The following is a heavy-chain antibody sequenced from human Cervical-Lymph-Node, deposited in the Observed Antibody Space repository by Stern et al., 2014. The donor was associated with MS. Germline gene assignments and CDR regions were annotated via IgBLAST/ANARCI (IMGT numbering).Heavy chain of an antibody. V-gene: IGHV1-69*01. J-gene: IGHJ6*02. CDR1: GGTLSDYG. Sequence: VQLVQSGAEVKKPGSSVKVSCKASGGTLSDYGISWVRQAPGQGLEWMGGIIPMFGTANYAQKFQGRVTITADDSTKTAYMDLSSLTSDDTAVYYCARDGDSSMLGLDVWGQGTTVTVSS. CDR2: IIPMFGTA. CDR3: ARDGDSSMLGLDV. D-gene: IGHD4-17*01.